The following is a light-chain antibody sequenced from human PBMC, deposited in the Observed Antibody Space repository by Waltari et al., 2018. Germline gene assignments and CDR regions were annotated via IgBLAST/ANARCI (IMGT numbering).Light chain of an antibody. CDR3: SSYTSSSTVV. V-gene: IGLV2-14*01. J-gene: IGLJ2*01. CDR2: EVI. CDR1: SSDVGGYNS. Sequence: QSALTQPASVSGSPGQSITISCTGTSSDVGGYNSVSWYQQHPGKAPKLMIYEVINRPSGFSNRFSGSKSGNTASLTISGLQAEDEADYYCSSYTSSSTVVFGGGTKLTVL.